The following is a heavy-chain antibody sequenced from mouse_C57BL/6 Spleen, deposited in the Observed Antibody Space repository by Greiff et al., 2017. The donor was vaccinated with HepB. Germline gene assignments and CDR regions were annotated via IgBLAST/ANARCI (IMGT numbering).Heavy chain of an antibody. CDR3: ARSVYDGRMDY. D-gene: IGHD2-12*01. V-gene: IGHV1-82*01. CDR1: GYAFSSSW. J-gene: IGHJ4*01. Sequence: QVQLQQSGPELVKPGASVKISCKASGYAFSSSWMNWVKQRPGKGLECIGRIYPGDGDTNYNGKFKGKATLTADKSSSTAYMQLSSLTSEDSAVSFGARSVYDGRMDYWGQGTSVTVSS. CDR2: IYPGDGDT.